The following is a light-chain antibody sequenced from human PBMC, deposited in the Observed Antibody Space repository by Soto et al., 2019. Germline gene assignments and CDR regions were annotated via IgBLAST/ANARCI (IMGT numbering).Light chain of an antibody. CDR1: QSLSSYY. J-gene: IGKJ4*01. V-gene: IGKV3-20*01. CDR2: GAF. Sequence: EIVLTQSPDTLSLSPGERATLSCRASQSLSSYYLAWYQQKPGQAPRLLIYGAFNRATGIPDRFSGSGSGTDFALTITRLEPGDCAVYYCQQYSTSPLTFGGGTKVEIK. CDR3: QQYSTSPLT.